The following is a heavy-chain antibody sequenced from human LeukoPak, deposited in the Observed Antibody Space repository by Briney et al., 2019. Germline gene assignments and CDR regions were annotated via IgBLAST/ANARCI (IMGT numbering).Heavy chain of an antibody. D-gene: IGHD2-2*02. CDR3: ARGRRAHCSSTSCYRSFHNWFDP. CDR2: MNPNSGNT. J-gene: IGHJ5*02. Sequence: ASVKVSCKASGYTFTSYDIHWVRQATGQGLAWMGWMNPNSGNTGYAQKFQGRVTMTRNTSISTAYMELSSLRSEDTAVYYCARGRRAHCSSTSCYRSFHNWFDPWGQGTLVTVSS. V-gene: IGHV1-8*01. CDR1: GYTFTSYD.